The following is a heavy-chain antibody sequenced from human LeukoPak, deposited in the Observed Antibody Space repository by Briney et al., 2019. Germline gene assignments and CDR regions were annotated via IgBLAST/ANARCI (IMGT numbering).Heavy chain of an antibody. V-gene: IGHV4-34*01. J-gene: IGHJ5*02. CDR2: INHSGST. CDR1: GGSFSGYY. D-gene: IGHD2-2*01. Sequence: SETLSLTCAVYGGSFSGYYWSWIRQPPGKGLEWIGEINHSGSTNYNPSLKSRVTISVDTSKNQFSLKLSSVTAAETAVYYCARGYCSSTSRYVFRFGPWGQGTLVTVSS. CDR3: ARGYCSSTSRYVFRFGP.